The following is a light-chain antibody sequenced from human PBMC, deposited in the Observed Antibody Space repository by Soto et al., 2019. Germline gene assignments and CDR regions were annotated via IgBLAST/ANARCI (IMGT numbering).Light chain of an antibody. CDR3: ASWDDRLGAVM. CDR1: SSNIGGTNY. CDR2: SNN. Sequence: QPVLTQPPSASGTPGQRVFIPCSGSSSNIGGTNYAYWYQQLPGAAPKLLMHSNNLRPSGVPERISGSKSGTSASLAISGLRSEDEAVYYCASWDDRLGAVMFGGGTKVTVL. J-gene: IGLJ3*02. V-gene: IGLV1-47*02.